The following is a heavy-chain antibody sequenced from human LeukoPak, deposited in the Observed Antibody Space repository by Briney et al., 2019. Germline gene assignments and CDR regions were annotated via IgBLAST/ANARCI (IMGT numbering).Heavy chain of an antibody. Sequence: SETLSLTCTVSGGSISSSSYYWGWIRQPPGKGLEWIGSIYYSGSTYYNPSLKSRVTISVDTSKNQFSLKLSSVTAADTAVYYCARGFGARGGYFDLWGRGTLVTVSS. CDR2: IYYSGST. CDR1: GGSISSSSYY. D-gene: IGHD3-16*01. CDR3: ARGFGARGGYFDL. V-gene: IGHV4-39*01. J-gene: IGHJ2*01.